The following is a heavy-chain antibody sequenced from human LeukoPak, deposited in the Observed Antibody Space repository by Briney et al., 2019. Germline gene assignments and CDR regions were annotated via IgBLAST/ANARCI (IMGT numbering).Heavy chain of an antibody. CDR1: GGSISSGGYS. Sequence: SQTLSLTCTVSGGSISSGGYSWSWIRQHPGQGLEWIGYIYYSGSTYYNPSLKSRVTISVDTSKNQFSLKLSSVTAADTAVYYCASSRDGYNEGAFDIWGQGTMVTVSS. J-gene: IGHJ3*02. CDR3: ASSRDGYNEGAFDI. D-gene: IGHD5-24*01. V-gene: IGHV4-31*03. CDR2: IYYSGST.